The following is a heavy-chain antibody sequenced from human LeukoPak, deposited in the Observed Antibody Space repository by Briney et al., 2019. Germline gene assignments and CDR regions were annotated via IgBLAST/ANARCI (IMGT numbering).Heavy chain of an antibody. CDR2: ISYDGSNK. Sequence: GGSLRLSCAASGFTFSSYAMHWVRQAPGKGLEWVAVISYDGSNKYYADSVKGRFTISRDNAKNSLYLQMNSLRAEDTAIYYCARGALYSGTYGGLFDYWGQGTLVTVSS. CDR1: GFTFSSYA. V-gene: IGHV3-30*04. CDR3: ARGALYSGTYGGLFDY. J-gene: IGHJ4*02. D-gene: IGHD1-26*01.